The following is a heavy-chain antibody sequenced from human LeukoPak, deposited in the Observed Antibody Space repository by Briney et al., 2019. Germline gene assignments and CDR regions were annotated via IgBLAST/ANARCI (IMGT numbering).Heavy chain of an antibody. J-gene: IGHJ1*01. V-gene: IGHV3-48*02. CDR3: AKDSDYYHSSGYYYAYFQH. Sequence: PGGSLRLSCAVSGFTFSTYIMNWVRQAPGKGLEWVSYISSSSSTIYYADSVKGRFTISRDNAKNSLYLQMNSLRDEDTAVYYCAKDSDYYHSSGYYYAYFQHWGQGTLVTVSS. CDR1: GFTFSTYI. D-gene: IGHD3-22*01. CDR2: ISSSSSTI.